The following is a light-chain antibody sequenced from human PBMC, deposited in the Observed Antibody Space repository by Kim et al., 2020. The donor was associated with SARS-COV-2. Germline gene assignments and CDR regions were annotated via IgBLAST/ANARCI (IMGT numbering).Light chain of an antibody. Sequence: QSITISCTGTSGDVGSYDLVSGYQQHPGKAPKLMIYEATMRPSGISNRFSGSKSGNTASLTISGLQAEDEADYYCCSYAGSTTNYVFGTGTKVTVL. CDR3: CSYAGSTTNYV. CDR2: EAT. V-gene: IGLV2-23*01. J-gene: IGLJ1*01. CDR1: SGDVGSYDL.